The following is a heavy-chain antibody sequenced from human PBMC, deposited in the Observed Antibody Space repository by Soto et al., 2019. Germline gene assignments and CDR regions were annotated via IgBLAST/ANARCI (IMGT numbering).Heavy chain of an antibody. Sequence: LRLSCTASGFTFSSYAMSWVRQAPWKGLEWVSAISGSGGSTYYADSVKGRLTISRDNSKNTLYLQMNSLRAEDTAVYYCAKDLKSSIWYPCFEYWGQGTLVAVSS. CDR3: AKDLKSSIWYPCFEY. CDR2: ISGSGGST. CDR1: GFTFSSYA. J-gene: IGHJ4*02. V-gene: IGHV3-23*01. D-gene: IGHD6-13*01.